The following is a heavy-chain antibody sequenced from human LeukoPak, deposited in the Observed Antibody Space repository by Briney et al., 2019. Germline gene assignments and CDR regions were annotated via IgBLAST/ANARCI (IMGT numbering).Heavy chain of an antibody. CDR2: MNPNSGNT. D-gene: IGHD6-6*01. J-gene: IGHJ4*02. CDR3: ARLPKYSRPLDY. V-gene: IGHV1-8*02. Sequence: ASVNVSCKASVYTFSSYDINWVRQATGQGLEWMGLMNPNSGNTAYAQKFQGRVTMSRDTSISTAYMELSSLRSEDTAVYYCARLPKYSRPLDYWGQGTLVTVSS. CDR1: VYTFSSYD.